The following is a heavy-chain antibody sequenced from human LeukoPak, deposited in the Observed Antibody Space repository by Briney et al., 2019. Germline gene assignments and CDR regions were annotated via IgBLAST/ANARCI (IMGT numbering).Heavy chain of an antibody. CDR1: GYSISSGYY. CDR3: ARTDFWSGYLFDP. CDR2: IYHSGST. D-gene: IGHD3-3*01. Sequence: SETLSLTCAVSGYSISSGYYWGWIRQPPGKGLEWIGSIYHSGSTYYNPSLKSRVTISVDTSKNQFSLKLSSVTAADTAVYYCARTDFWSGYLFDPWGQGTLVTVSS. J-gene: IGHJ5*02. V-gene: IGHV4-38-2*01.